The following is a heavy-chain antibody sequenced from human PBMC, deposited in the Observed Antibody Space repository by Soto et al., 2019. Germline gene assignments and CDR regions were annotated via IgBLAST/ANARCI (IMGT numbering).Heavy chain of an antibody. D-gene: IGHD6-19*01. CDR2: LCGSGGST. Sequence: EVQVLESGGGLVQPGGSLRLSCAASGFTFSNYAMSWVRQAPGRGLEWVSGLCGSGGSTYYTDSVKGRFTISRDNSKSTLFLQMNNLRAEDTAVYYCAKSLESYSCGWFGFDSWGQGTLVTVSS. CDR3: AKSLESYSCGWFGFDS. CDR1: GFTFSNYA. V-gene: IGHV3-23*01. J-gene: IGHJ4*02.